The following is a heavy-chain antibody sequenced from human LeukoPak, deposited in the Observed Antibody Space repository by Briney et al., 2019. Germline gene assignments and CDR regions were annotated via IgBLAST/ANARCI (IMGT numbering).Heavy chain of an antibody. J-gene: IGHJ6*02. Sequence: PSETLSLTCTVSGGSISSGGYYWSWIRQPPGKGLEWIGYIYYSGSTNYNPSLKSRVTISVDTSKNQFSLKLSSVTAADTAVYYCARVWDSGNYHYYGMDVWGQGTTVTVSS. CDR2: IYYSGST. CDR3: ARVWDSGNYHYYGMDV. CDR1: GGSISSGGYY. D-gene: IGHD1-26*01. V-gene: IGHV4-61*08.